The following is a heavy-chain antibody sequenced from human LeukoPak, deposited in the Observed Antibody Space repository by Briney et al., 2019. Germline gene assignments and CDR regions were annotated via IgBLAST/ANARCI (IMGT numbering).Heavy chain of an antibody. CDR1: GGSVTSSSHY. D-gene: IGHD3-22*01. V-gene: IGHV4-39*07. Sequence: SETLSLTCTVFGGSVTSSSHYWGWIRQPPGKGLEWIGNVDYSGITYYSPSLKSRVTMSVDTSKNQFSLILASVTAADTAVYYCARDSRTSSGYFDYWGQGTPVSVSS. CDR2: VDYSGIT. CDR3: ARDSRTSSGYFDY. J-gene: IGHJ4*02.